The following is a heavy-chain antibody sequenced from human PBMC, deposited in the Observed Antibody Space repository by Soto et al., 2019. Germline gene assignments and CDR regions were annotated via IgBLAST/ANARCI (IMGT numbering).Heavy chain of an antibody. D-gene: IGHD3-10*01. Sequence: GGSLRLSCSASGFTFSSYAMHWVRQAPGKGLEYVSAISSNGGSTYYADSVKGRFTISRDNSKNMVYLQMSSLRAEDTAVYYCAKVREYYGSGSYYKDYWGQGTMVTVSS. CDR3: AKVREYYGSGSYYKDY. CDR2: ISSNGGST. V-gene: IGHV3-64*04. J-gene: IGHJ4*02. CDR1: GFTFSSYA.